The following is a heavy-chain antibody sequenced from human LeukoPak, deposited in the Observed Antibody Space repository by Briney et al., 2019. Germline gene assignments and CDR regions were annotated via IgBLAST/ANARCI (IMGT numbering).Heavy chain of an antibody. CDR3: ARGWVSGTYSSFDY. CDR2: IYTSGST. CDR1: GGSISSYY. J-gene: IGHJ4*02. V-gene: IGHV4-4*07. D-gene: IGHD1-26*01. Sequence: TSETLSLTCTVSGGSISSYYWSWIRQPAGKGLEWIGRIYTSGSTNYNPSLKSRVTMSGDTSKNQFSLKLSSVTAADTAVYYCARGWVSGTYSSFDYWGQGTLVTVSS.